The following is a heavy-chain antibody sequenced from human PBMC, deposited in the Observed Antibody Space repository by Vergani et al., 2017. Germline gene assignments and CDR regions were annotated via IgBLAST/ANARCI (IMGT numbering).Heavy chain of an antibody. CDR3: ARVGGRLVSRGVPYYMDV. CDR2: ISSSSSYI. J-gene: IGHJ6*03. Sequence: EVQLVESGGGLVKPGGSLRLSCAASGFTFSSYSMNWVRQAPGKGLEWVSSISSSSSYIYYADSVKGRFTISRDNAKNSLYLQMNSLRAEDTAVYYCARVGGRLVSRGVPYYMDVWGKGTTVTVSS. D-gene: IGHD2-8*01. CDR1: GFTFSSYS. V-gene: IGHV3-21*01.